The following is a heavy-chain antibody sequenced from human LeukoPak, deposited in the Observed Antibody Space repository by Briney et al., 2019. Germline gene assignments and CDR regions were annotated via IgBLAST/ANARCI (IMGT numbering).Heavy chain of an antibody. Sequence: SETLSLTCTVSGGSISSYYWSWIRQPPGEGLEWIGYIYYSGSTNYNPSLKSRVTISVDTSKNQFSLKLSSVTAADTAVYYCARGEGLSGYDSDYWGQGTLVTVSS. CDR2: IYYSGST. J-gene: IGHJ4*02. CDR3: ARGEGLSGYDSDY. V-gene: IGHV4-59*01. CDR1: GGSISSYY. D-gene: IGHD5-12*01.